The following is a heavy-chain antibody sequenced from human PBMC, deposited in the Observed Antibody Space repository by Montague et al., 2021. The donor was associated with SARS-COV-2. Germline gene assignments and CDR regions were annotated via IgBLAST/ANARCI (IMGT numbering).Heavy chain of an antibody. J-gene: IGHJ4*02. Sequence: SLRLSCAASGFSFSSYEMTWVRQAPGKGLEWVSYISSSGTTIYYADSMKGRFTISRDNAKNSLHLQMNSLRAEDTAVYYCVRVGVGSTYYFDYWGQGTLVTASS. D-gene: IGHD1-26*01. V-gene: IGHV3-48*03. CDR2: ISSSGTTI. CDR3: VRVGVGSTYYFDY. CDR1: GFSFSSYE.